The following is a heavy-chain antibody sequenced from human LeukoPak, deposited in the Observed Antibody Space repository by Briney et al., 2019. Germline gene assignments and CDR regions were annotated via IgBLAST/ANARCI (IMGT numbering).Heavy chain of an antibody. V-gene: IGHV3-53*01. J-gene: IGHJ5*02. CDR3: ASLAAAGTIFWFDP. CDR1: GFTVGSNY. Sequence: GGSLRLSCAASGFTVGSNYMSWVRQAPGKGLEWVSVIYSGGSTYYADSVKGRFTISRDNSKNTLYLQMNSLRAEDTAVYYCASLAAAGTIFWFDPWGQGTLVTVSS. CDR2: IYSGGST. D-gene: IGHD6-13*01.